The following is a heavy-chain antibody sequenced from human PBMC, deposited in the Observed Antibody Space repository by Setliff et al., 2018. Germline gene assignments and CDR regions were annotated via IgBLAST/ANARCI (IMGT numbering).Heavy chain of an antibody. J-gene: IGHJ4*02. CDR1: GGSISSHY. CDR2: IYSSGTT. V-gene: IGHV4-59*11. D-gene: IGHD4-4*01. CDR3: AKDTGYYFDY. Sequence: SETLSLTCTVSGGSISSHYWSWIRQPPGKGLEWIGSIYSSGTTNYNPSLNSRVTLSLDTSKNQFSLNLNSVTAADTAVYYCAKDTGYYFDYWGQGTLVTVS.